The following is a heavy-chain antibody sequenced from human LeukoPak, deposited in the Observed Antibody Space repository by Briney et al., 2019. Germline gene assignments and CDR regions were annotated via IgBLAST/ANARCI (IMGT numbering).Heavy chain of an antibody. J-gene: IGHJ4*02. D-gene: IGHD3-16*02. CDR2: IRYDGSNK. CDR1: GFTFSSYG. V-gene: IGHV3-30*02. CDR3: AKDIYEGYYDYVWGSYRYTGGIDY. Sequence: GGSLRLSCAASGFTFSSYGMHWVRQAPGKGLEWVAFIRYDGSNKYYADSVKGRFTTSRDNSKNTLYLQMNSLRAEDTAVYYCAKDIYEGYYDYVWGSYRYTGGIDYWGQGTLVTVSS.